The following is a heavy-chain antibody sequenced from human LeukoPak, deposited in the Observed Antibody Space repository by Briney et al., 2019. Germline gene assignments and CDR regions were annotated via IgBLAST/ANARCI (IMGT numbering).Heavy chain of an antibody. Sequence: GGSLRLSCAASGFTFTTYWMSWVRQAPGKGLEWVSYISSSGTTISYAQSVKGRFTITRDNAQNSLTLHMNTLRADDTAVYYCAKDGGTHFDHWGQGTLVTVSS. CDR3: AKDGGTHFDH. D-gene: IGHD1-26*01. J-gene: IGHJ4*02. CDR2: ISSSGTTI. CDR1: GFTFTTYW. V-gene: IGHV3-48*01.